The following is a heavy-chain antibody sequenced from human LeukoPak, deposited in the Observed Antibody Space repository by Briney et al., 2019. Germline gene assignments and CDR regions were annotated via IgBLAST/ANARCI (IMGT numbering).Heavy chain of an antibody. CDR1: GGTFSSYA. CDR3: ARDLRSGSSSWYFS. CDR2: IIPIFGTA. V-gene: IGHV1-69*06. J-gene: IGHJ5*02. Sequence: GASVKVSCKASGGTFSSYAISWVRQAPGQGLEWMGGIIPIFGTANYAQKFQGRVTITADKSTSTAYIELSSLRSEDTAVYYCARDLRSGSSSWYFSWGQGTLVTVSS. D-gene: IGHD6-13*01.